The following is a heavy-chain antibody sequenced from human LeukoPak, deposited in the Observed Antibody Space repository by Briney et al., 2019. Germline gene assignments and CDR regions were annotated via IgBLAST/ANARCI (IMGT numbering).Heavy chain of an antibody. D-gene: IGHD3-10*01. CDR3: ARDMEGSGNYY. V-gene: IGHV3-33*08. CDR2: ISYDGSNK. Sequence: PGRSLRLSCAASGFTFSSYGMHWVRQAPGKGLEWVAVISYDGSNKYYADSVKGRFTISRDNSKNTLYLQMNSLRAEDTAVYYCARDMEGSGNYYWGQGTLVTVSS. CDR1: GFTFSSYG. J-gene: IGHJ4*02.